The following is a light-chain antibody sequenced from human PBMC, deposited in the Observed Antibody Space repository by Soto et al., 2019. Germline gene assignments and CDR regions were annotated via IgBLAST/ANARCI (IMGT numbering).Light chain of an antibody. CDR1: QNINQW. Sequence: DIQMTQSPSTLSASVGDRVTITCRASQNINQWLAWYQQKPGIAPKPLMSETANLQGGVPTRFSGSGSGTDFTLTISSLQPDDFATYYCQQYNSYWTFGQGTKVDIK. CDR3: QQYNSYWT. J-gene: IGKJ1*01. CDR2: ETA. V-gene: IGKV1-5*03.